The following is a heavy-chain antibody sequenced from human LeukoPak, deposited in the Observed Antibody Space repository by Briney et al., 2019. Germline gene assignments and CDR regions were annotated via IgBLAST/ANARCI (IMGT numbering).Heavy chain of an antibody. CDR1: GGSFSGHY. Sequence: PSETLSLTCAVYGGSFSGHYWSWIRQPPGKGPEWIGEINHSGSTNYNPSLKGRVTISVDTSKNQFSLKLSSVTAADTAVYYCARAPYYDFWSSYPTKLRANWFDPWGQGTLVTVSS. V-gene: IGHV4-34*01. CDR2: INHSGST. D-gene: IGHD3-3*01. CDR3: ARAPYYDFWSSYPTKLRANWFDP. J-gene: IGHJ5*02.